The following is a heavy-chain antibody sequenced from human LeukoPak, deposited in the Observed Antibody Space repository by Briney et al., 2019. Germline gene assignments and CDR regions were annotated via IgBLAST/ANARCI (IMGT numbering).Heavy chain of an antibody. CDR2: ISSSSRYI. V-gene: IGHV3-21*01. D-gene: IGHD5-12*01. CDR1: GFTFSSYS. Sequence: GGSLRLSCAASGFTFSSYSMNWVRQAPGKGLEWVSSISSSSRYIYYADSLKGRFTISRDNAKNSLYLQMNSLRAEDTAVYYCARDLRGYSGYDYPGYYFDYWGQGTLVTVSS. J-gene: IGHJ4*02. CDR3: ARDLRGYSGYDYPGYYFDY.